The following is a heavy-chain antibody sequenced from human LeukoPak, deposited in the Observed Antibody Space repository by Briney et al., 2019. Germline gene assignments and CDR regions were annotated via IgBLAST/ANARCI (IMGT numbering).Heavy chain of an antibody. CDR3: ARDHTAGVATINEGGLGY. J-gene: IGHJ4*02. V-gene: IGHV1-18*01. Sequence: GASGKASCKASGYTFTSYGISGVRQAPGQGVEWMGWISAYNGNTNYAQKLQGRVTMTTDTSTSTAYMELRSLRSDDTAVYYCARDHTAGVATINEGGLGYWGQGTLVTVSS. CDR1: GYTFTSYG. D-gene: IGHD5-12*01. CDR2: ISAYNGNT.